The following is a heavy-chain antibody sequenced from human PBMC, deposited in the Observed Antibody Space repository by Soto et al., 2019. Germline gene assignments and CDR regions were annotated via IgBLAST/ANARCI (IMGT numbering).Heavy chain of an antibody. CDR2: ISAYNGNT. Sequence: ASVKVSCKASGYTFTSYGISWVRQAPGQGLERMGWISAYNGNTNYAQKLQGRVTMTTDTSTSTAYMELRSLRSDDTAVYYCANHPTYSSSWYWFDPWGQGTLVTVSS. CDR1: GYTFTSYG. V-gene: IGHV1-18*01. J-gene: IGHJ5*02. CDR3: ANHPTYSSSWYWFDP. D-gene: IGHD6-13*01.